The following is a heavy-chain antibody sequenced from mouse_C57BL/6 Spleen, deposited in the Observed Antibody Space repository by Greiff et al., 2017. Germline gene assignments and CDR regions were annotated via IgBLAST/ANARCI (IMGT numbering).Heavy chain of an antibody. CDR3: APTIVRYSAMDY. D-gene: IGHD2-12*01. CDR2: INPSNGGT. V-gene: IGHV1-53*01. CDR1: GYTFTSYW. Sequence: QVQLQQSGTELVKPGASVKLSCKASGYTFTSYWMHWVKQRPGQGLEWIGNINPSNGGTNYNEKFKSKATLTVDKSSSTAYMQLSSLTSEDSAVYYCAPTIVRYSAMDYWGQGTSGTVSS. J-gene: IGHJ4*01.